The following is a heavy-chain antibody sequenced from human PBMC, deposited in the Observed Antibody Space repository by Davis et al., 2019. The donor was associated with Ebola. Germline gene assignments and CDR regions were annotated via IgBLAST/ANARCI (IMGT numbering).Heavy chain of an antibody. CDR2: ISGSGGTT. J-gene: IGHJ4*02. CDR1: GFTFSNAW. D-gene: IGHD3-3*01. V-gene: IGHV3-23*01. Sequence: GESLKISCAASGFTFSNAWMNWVRQAPGKGLEWVSAISGSGGTTYYADSVKGRFTISRDNSKNTLYLQMNSLRAEDTAVYYCAKDSDFWSGYPDYWGQGTLVTVSS. CDR3: AKDSDFWSGYPDY.